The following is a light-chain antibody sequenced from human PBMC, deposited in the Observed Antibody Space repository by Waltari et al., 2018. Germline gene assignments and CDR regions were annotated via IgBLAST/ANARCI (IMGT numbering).Light chain of an antibody. CDR2: KAS. CDR1: QSINKW. V-gene: IGKV1-5*03. J-gene: IGKJ2*01. CDR3: QHYSTYSKA. Sequence: DVRMTQSLSTLSASVGHRVTITCRASQSINKWVAWYQQKPGKAPKLSIYKASSLENVFPSRFNGSESGTDFTLTISSLRTDDFATYYCQHYSTYSKAFGQGTKLE.